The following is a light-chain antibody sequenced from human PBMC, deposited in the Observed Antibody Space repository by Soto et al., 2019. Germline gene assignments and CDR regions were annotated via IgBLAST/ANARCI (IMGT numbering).Light chain of an antibody. V-gene: IGKV1-5*03. J-gene: IGKJ1*01. Sequence: IPMIESPSTLSASVGDRVTIQCRASQSISSWLAWYQQKPGKAPKLLIYKASSLESGVPSRFSGSGSGTEFTLTISSLQPDDFATYYCQQYNSYPWTFGQGTKVDIK. CDR2: KAS. CDR3: QQYNSYPWT. CDR1: QSISSW.